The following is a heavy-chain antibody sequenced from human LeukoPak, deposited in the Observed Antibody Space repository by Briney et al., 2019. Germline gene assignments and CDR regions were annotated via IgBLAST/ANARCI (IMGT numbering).Heavy chain of an antibody. CDR2: MSGSGGST. J-gene: IGHJ4*02. CDR3: AKRRGYCSGGSCYAFDY. V-gene: IGHV3-23*01. Sequence: GGSLRLSCAASGFTFSSYAMSLVRQAPGKGLEWVSAMSGSGGSTYYADSVKGRFTISRDNSKNTLYLQMNSLRAEDTAVYYCAKRRGYCSGGSCYAFDYWGQGTLVTVSS. CDR1: GFTFSSYA. D-gene: IGHD2-15*01.